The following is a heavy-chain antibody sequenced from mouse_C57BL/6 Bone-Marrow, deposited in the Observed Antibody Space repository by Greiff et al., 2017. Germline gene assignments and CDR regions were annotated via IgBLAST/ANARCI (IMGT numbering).Heavy chain of an antibody. D-gene: IGHD1-1*01. CDR3: ARGDYGSSYWYFDV. J-gene: IGHJ1*03. Sequence: QVQLKQSGAELVRPGASVKLSCKASGYTFTDYYINWVKQRPGQGLEWIARIYPGSGNTYYNEKFKGKATLTAEKSSSTAYMQLSSLTSEDSAVYFCARGDYGSSYWYFDVWGTGTTFTVSS. CDR2: IYPGSGNT. V-gene: IGHV1-76*01. CDR1: GYTFTDYY.